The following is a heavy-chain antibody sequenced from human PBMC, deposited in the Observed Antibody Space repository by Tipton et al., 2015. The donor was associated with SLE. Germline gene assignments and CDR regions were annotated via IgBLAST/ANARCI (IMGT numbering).Heavy chain of an antibody. Sequence: TLSLTCTVSGGSISSYYWSWIRQPAGKGLEWIGRIYTSGSTNYNPSLKSRVTMSVDTSKNQFSLKLSSVTAADTAVYYCARGEKEFGEYYFDYWGQGTLVTVSS. CDR1: GGSISSYY. CDR2: IYTSGST. J-gene: IGHJ4*02. V-gene: IGHV4-4*07. D-gene: IGHD3-10*01. CDR3: ARGEKEFGEYYFDY.